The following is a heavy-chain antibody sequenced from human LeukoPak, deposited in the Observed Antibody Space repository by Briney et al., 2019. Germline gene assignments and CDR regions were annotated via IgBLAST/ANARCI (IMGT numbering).Heavy chain of an antibody. CDR2: MNPNSGDT. CDR1: GYTFTGYY. Sequence: ASVKVSCKASGYTFTGYYMHWVRQAPGQGLEWMGWMNPNSGDTGYAQTFLGRVTLTRDTSISTAYMELSSLRSEDTAVYYCARGPDYDLLTGYPDYYYYSMDVWGKGTTVTVPS. V-gene: IGHV1-8*02. J-gene: IGHJ6*03. CDR3: ARGPDYDLLTGYPDYYYYSMDV. D-gene: IGHD3-9*01.